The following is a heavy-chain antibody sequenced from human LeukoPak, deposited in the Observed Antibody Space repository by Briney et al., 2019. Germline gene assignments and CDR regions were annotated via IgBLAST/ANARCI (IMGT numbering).Heavy chain of an antibody. Sequence: GGSLRLSCAASGFTFSSYTIHWVRQPPGKGLEWVAVISFDGSNKYYADSVKGRFTISRDNSKNTLYLQMNSLRAEDTAVYYCARDLLGYSGYDSPFDYWGQGTLVTVSS. CDR1: GFTFSSYT. D-gene: IGHD5-12*01. CDR2: ISFDGSNK. J-gene: IGHJ4*02. CDR3: ARDLLGYSGYDSPFDY. V-gene: IGHV3-30-3*01.